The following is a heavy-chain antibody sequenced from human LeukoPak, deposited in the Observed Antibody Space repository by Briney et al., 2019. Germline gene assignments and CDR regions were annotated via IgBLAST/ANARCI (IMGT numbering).Heavy chain of an antibody. D-gene: IGHD1-26*01. Sequence: PGGSLRLSCAASGFTFSSYAMSWVRQAPGKGLEWVSAISGSGGSTYYADSVKGRFTISRDNSKNTLYLQMNSLRAEDTAVYYCAKGVMVGATLTNWFDPWGQGTLVTVSS. CDR2: ISGSGGST. CDR3: AKGVMVGATLTNWFDP. V-gene: IGHV3-23*01. CDR1: GFTFSSYA. J-gene: IGHJ5*02.